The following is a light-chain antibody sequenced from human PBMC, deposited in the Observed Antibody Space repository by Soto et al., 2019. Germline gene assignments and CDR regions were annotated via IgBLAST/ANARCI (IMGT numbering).Light chain of an antibody. CDR3: QSYDSSLSALYV. J-gene: IGLJ1*01. CDR2: GTS. CDR1: SSNIWAGYD. Sequence: QSVLTQPPSVSGAPGQRVTISCTGSSSNIWAGYDVHWYQQLPGTAPKLLIYGTSNRPSGVPDRFSGSKSGTSASLAITGLQAEDEADYYCQSYDSSLSALYVFGTGTKVTVL. V-gene: IGLV1-40*01.